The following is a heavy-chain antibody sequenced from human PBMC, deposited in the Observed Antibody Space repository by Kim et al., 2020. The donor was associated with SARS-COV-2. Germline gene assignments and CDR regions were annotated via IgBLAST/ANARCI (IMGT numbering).Heavy chain of an antibody. CDR3: AKDVGSGGKHHYEY. J-gene: IGHJ4*02. Sequence: AAPVKGRFTISRDNAKITLFLQMNSLRAEDTAVYYFAKDVGSGGKHHYEYWGQGTLVTVSS. V-gene: IGHV3-23*01. D-gene: IGHD6-19*01.